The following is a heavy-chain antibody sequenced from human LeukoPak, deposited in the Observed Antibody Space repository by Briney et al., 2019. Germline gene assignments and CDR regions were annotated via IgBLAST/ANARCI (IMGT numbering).Heavy chain of an antibody. Sequence: GGSLRLSCAASGFTFSSYGMSWVRQAPGKGLEWVSSISSSSSYIYYADSVKGRFTISRDNAKNSLYLQMNSLRAEDTAVYYCARADVNYDSSGYYFYYMDVWGKGTTVTISS. V-gene: IGHV3-21*01. CDR1: GFTFSSYG. D-gene: IGHD3-22*01. CDR2: ISSSSSYI. J-gene: IGHJ6*03. CDR3: ARADVNYDSSGYYFYYMDV.